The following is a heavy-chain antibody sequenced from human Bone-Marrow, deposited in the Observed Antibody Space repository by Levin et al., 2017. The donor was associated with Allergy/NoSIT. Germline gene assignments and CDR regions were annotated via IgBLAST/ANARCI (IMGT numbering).Heavy chain of an antibody. Sequence: SQTLSLTCEVSGGSFRGFYWTWIRQSPGKGLEWIGEITHSGSTDYNPSLNSRVTLSVDTPKNQFCLKLNSVTAADPAVYYCARALFFGELLRVGLFARVFDSWGQGTRVAVSS. D-gene: IGHD3-10*01. CDR2: ITHSGST. CDR1: GGSFRGFY. J-gene: IGHJ4*02. CDR3: ARALFFGELLRVGLFARVFDS. V-gene: IGHV4-34*01.